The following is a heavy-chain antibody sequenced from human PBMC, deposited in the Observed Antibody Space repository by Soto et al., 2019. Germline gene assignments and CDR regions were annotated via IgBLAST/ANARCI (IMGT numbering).Heavy chain of an antibody. Sequence: KLSETLSLTCTVSGGSISSSSYYWGWIRQPPGKGLEWIGSIYYSGYTYYNPSLKSRVTIPVDTSKNQFSLKLSSVTAADTAVYYCARHNGPLYVGYYYDMDVWGQGTTVTVS. V-gene: IGHV4-39*01. CDR1: GGSISSSSYY. CDR2: IYYSGYT. D-gene: IGHD3-16*01. CDR3: ARHNGPLYVGYYYDMDV. J-gene: IGHJ6*02.